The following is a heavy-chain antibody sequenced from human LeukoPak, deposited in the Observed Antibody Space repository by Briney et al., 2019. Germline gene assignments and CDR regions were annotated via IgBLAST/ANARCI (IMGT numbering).Heavy chain of an antibody. D-gene: IGHD1-7*01. Sequence: SVKVSRKASGGTFSNYAISWVRQAPGQGLEWMGRIIPILGIANYAQKFQGRVTITADKSTSTASMELSSLRSEDTAVYYCARSSLPGTTFYAFDMWGQGTMVTVSS. CDR1: GGTFSNYA. CDR2: IIPILGIA. CDR3: ARSSLPGTTFYAFDM. J-gene: IGHJ3*02. V-gene: IGHV1-69*04.